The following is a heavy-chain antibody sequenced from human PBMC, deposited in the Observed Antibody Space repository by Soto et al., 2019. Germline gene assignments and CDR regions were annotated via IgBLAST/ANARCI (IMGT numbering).Heavy chain of an antibody. CDR3: AKYYTDYTYSFDY. CDR2: ISYDGSNK. CDR1: GFTFSTYG. D-gene: IGHD3-3*01. J-gene: IGHJ4*02. Sequence: QVQLVESGGGVVQPGRSLRLSCAASGFTFSTYGMHWVRQAPGKGLEWVAFISYDGSNKYYADSVKGRFTISRDNSKNTLYRQMNCLRAEDSAVYYCAKYYTDYTYSFDYWGQGTLVTVSS. V-gene: IGHV3-30*18.